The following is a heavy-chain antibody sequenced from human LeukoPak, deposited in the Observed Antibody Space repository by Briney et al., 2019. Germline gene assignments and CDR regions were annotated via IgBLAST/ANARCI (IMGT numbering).Heavy chain of an antibody. D-gene: IGHD3-22*01. CDR3: AKGHLYYYDSSGYTEQGAFDI. CDR2: ISYDGSNK. CDR1: GFTFSSYG. J-gene: IGHJ3*02. Sequence: GGSLRLSCAASGFTFSSYGMHWVRQAPGKGLEWVAVISYDGSNKYYADSVKGRFTISRDNSKNTLYLQMNSLRAEDTAVYYCAKGHLYYYDSSGYTEQGAFDIWGQGTMVTVSS. V-gene: IGHV3-30*18.